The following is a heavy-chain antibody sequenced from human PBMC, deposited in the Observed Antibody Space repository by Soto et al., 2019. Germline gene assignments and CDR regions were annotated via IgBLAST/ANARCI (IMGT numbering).Heavy chain of an antibody. CDR1: GFSISNRGMG. CDR3: AHLSDLSLSGAPRNLFDP. J-gene: IGHJ5*02. V-gene: IGHV2-5*02. CDR2: IYWDDDK. Sequence: QITLKESGPTLVKPTQTLTLTCSFSGFSISNRGMGLGWIRQPPGKALEWLALIYWDDDKRYRASLKSRLTINKNTSKNQVVLTMTKMDPMDTATYYCAHLSDLSLSGAPRNLFDPWGQGTLVIVSS. D-gene: IGHD7-27*01.